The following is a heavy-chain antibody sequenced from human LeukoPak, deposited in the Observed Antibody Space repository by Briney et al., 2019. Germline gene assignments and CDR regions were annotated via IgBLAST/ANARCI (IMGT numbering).Heavy chain of an antibody. D-gene: IGHD3-3*01. CDR1: GFTFSSYW. CDR2: INTDGSST. J-gene: IGHJ3*02. CDR3: EKGYYDFWSGYMDDVFDI. V-gene: IGHV3-74*01. Sequence: PGGSLRLSCAASGFTFSSYWMHWVRQAPGKGLVWVSRINTDGSSTSYADSVKGRFTISRDNAKNTLYLQMNSLRAEDTAVYYCEKGYYDFWSGYMDDVFDIGGKGKMVTV.